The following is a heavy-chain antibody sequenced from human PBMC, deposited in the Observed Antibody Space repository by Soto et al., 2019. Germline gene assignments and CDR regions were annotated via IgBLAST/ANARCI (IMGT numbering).Heavy chain of an antibody. CDR3: ARVATAMTYDF. CDR1: GFSLSTNT. J-gene: IGHJ4*02. Sequence: GGSLRLSCAASGFSLSTNTMHWVRQVPGKGLEWVASISNDGRRKYYADFVGGRFTISRDTANNILYLEMNSLRAEDTSLYYCARVATAMTYDFWGQGTQVTVSS. CDR2: ISNDGRRK. D-gene: IGHD2-21*02. V-gene: IGHV3-30*04.